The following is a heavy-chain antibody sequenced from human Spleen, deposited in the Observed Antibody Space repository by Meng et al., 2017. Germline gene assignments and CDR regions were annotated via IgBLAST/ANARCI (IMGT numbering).Heavy chain of an antibody. V-gene: IGHV1-3*01. J-gene: IGHJ5*02. CDR2: INAGDGNT. CDR3: AKDYFGSGSFNP. Sequence: LWAGGEGKRRGGPVKSSCKASVDTFSGYAMHWVRQAPGQRLEWMGWINAGDGNTKYSRKFQGRVTITRDTSASTAYMEMSSLRSEDTAVYYRAKDYFGSGSFNPWGQGTLVTVSS. CDR1: VDTFSGYA. D-gene: IGHD3-10*01.